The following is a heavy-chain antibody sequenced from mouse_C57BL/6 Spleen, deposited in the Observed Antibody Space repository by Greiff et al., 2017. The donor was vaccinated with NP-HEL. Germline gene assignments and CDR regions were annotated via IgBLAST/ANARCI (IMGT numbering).Heavy chain of an antibody. CDR2: INPSSGYT. V-gene: IGHV1-4*01. D-gene: IGHD1-1*01. CDR1: GYTFTSYT. J-gene: IGHJ2*01. CDR3: ARKTVVEDY. Sequence: VQLVESGAELARPGASVKMSCKASGYTFTSYTMHWVKQRPGQGLEWIGYINPSSGYTKYNQKFKDKATLTADKSSSTAYMQLSSLTSEDSAVYYCARKTVVEDYWGQGTTLTVSS.